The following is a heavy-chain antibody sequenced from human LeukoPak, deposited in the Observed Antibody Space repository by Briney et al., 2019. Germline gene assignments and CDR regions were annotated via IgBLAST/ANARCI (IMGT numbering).Heavy chain of an antibody. V-gene: IGHV1-18*01. CDR2: ISAYNGNT. CDR1: GYTFTSYG. CDR3: ARDRSDYYGSGSHFDY. J-gene: IGHJ4*02. Sequence: ASVKVSCKTSGYTFTSYGISWVRQAPGQGLEWMGWISAYNGNTNYAQKLQGRVTMTTDTSTSTAYMELRSLRSDDTAVYYCARDRSDYYGSGSHFDYWGQGTLVTVSS. D-gene: IGHD3-10*01.